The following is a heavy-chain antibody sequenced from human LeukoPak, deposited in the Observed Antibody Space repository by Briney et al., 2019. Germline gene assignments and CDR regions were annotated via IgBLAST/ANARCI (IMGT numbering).Heavy chain of an antibody. Sequence: GASVKVSCKASGYTLSSYGITWVRQAPGQGLEWMGWISAYNGNTKYPQKLQGRVTMTTDTSTSTAYMELRSLRSDDTAVYYCARTRPWGGIVGATPFDYWGQGTLVTVSS. CDR1: GYTLSSYG. CDR2: ISAYNGNT. CDR3: ARTRPWGGIVGATPFDY. D-gene: IGHD1-26*01. J-gene: IGHJ4*02. V-gene: IGHV1-18*01.